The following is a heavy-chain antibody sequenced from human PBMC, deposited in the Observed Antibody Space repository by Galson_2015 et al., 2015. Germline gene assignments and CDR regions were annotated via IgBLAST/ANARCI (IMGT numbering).Heavy chain of an antibody. J-gene: IGHJ4*02. Sequence: SLRLSCAASGFTFSSYWMHWVRQAPGKGLVWVSRINGDASSTSYADSVKGRFTISRDNAKNTLYLQMNSPRAEDTAVYYCAGILTGGGRCFDYWGQGTLVTVSS. V-gene: IGHV3-74*01. CDR1: GFTFSSYW. D-gene: IGHD3-16*01. CDR3: AGILTGGGRCFDY. CDR2: INGDASST.